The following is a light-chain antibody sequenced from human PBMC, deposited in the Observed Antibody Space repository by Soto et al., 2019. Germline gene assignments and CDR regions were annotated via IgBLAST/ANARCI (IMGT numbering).Light chain of an antibody. J-gene: IGKJ1*01. V-gene: IGKV3-15*01. CDR3: QQYNNWPLP. CDR1: QSVSSN. CDR2: GAS. Sequence: EIWMTQSPATLSVSPGERATLSCRSSQSVSSNLAWYQQKPGQAPRLLIYGASTRATGIPARFSGSGSGTELTLTISSLQSEDFAVYYCQQYNNWPLPFGQGTKVEIK.